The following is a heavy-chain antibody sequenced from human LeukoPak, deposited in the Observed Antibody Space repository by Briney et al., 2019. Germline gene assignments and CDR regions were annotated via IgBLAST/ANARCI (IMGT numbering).Heavy chain of an antibody. D-gene: IGHD6-19*01. J-gene: IGHJ4*02. CDR1: GYTFTSYY. CDR3: ARDADDGSGWYREDLTYYFDY. CDR2: INPNSGGT. V-gene: IGHV1-2*06. Sequence: ASVKVSCKASGYTFTSYYMHWVRQAPGQGLEWMGRINPNSGGTNYAQKFQGRVTMTRDTSISTAYMELSRLRSDDTAVYYCARDADDGSGWYREDLTYYFDYWGQGTLVTVPS.